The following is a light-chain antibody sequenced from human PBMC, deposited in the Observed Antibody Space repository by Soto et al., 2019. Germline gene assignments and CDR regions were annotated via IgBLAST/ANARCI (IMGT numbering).Light chain of an antibody. CDR2: KAS. Sequence: DIQMTQSLSTLSASVGDRVTITCRASQSISSWLAWYQQNPGTAPNLLIYKASTLQSRVPSRFSGSGSGTEFTLTISSLQPDDSATYYCQQYNDNWTFGQGTKVDIK. V-gene: IGKV1-5*03. CDR3: QQYNDNWT. CDR1: QSISSW. J-gene: IGKJ1*01.